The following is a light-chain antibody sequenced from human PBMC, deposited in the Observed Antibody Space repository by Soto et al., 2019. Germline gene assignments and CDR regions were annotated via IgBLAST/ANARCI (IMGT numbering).Light chain of an antibody. J-gene: IGKJ1*01. Sequence: GGRASLTYRASQCVSDNYLAWYQQKPGQAPRLLIYGASNRATGIPDRFSGSGAVTDFMLTISRLEPEDFAVYDGQQYGGAGTFGQGTKVDIK. CDR2: GAS. V-gene: IGKV3-20*01. CDR3: QQYGGAGT. CDR1: QCVSDNY.